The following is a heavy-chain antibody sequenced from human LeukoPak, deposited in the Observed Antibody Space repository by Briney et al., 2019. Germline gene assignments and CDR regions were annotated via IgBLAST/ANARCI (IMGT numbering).Heavy chain of an antibody. Sequence: PGGSLRLSCAASGFTFDYCAMNWVRQAPGKGLQWVSIISGSGGTTYYADSVKGRFTISRDNSKNTVHLQMNSLRADDTAVYYCAKDLGFGLSYFGYWGQGTLVTVSS. CDR3: AKDLGFGLSYFGY. CDR1: GFTFDYCA. J-gene: IGHJ4*02. V-gene: IGHV3-23*01. D-gene: IGHD3-16*01. CDR2: ISGSGGTT.